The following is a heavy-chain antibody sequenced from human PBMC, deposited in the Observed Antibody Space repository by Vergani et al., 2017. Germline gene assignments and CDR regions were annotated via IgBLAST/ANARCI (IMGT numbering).Heavy chain of an antibody. V-gene: IGHV3-9*01. CDR1: GFTFWKFG. CDR3: VKDIAASGNYWYFDL. J-gene: IGHJ2*01. CDR2: ISWNSGAV. Sequence: VQLVESGGGVVQPGRSLRLSCAASGFTFWKFGMHWVRQGPGKGLEWVSGISWNSGAVDYADSVRGRFTISRDNAKNSLYLQMNSLRAEDTALYYCVKDIAASGNYWYFDLWGRGTLVTVSS. D-gene: IGHD6-13*01.